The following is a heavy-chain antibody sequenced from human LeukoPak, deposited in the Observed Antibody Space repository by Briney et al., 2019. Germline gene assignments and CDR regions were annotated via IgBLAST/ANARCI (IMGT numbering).Heavy chain of an antibody. CDR3: ARSARYCTNGVCPTFYYYYMDV. D-gene: IGHD2-8*01. Sequence: GGSLRLSCAASGFAFSLYGMNWVRQAPGKGLEWVSSISSSSTFIYYAGSVKGRFTISRDNAKKSVYLQMNSLRAEDTAVYYCARSARYCTNGVCPTFYYYYMDVWGKGTTVTVSS. V-gene: IGHV3-21*01. CDR2: ISSSSTFI. CDR1: GFAFSLYG. J-gene: IGHJ6*03.